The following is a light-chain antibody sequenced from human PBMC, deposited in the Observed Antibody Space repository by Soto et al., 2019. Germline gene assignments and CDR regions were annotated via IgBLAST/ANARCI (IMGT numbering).Light chain of an antibody. CDR3: LQYNNWPPPCST. CDR2: GAS. Sequence: EVVMTQSPETLSVSPGERATLSCSASHSVCFNLACYQQIPGQAPRVLIFGASARATCVTTRFSGSGSGTEFTLTINILQAEDFAIYYCLQYNNWPPPCSTVGQPTQREI. V-gene: IGKV3-15*01. CDR1: HSVCFN. J-gene: IGKJ2*01.